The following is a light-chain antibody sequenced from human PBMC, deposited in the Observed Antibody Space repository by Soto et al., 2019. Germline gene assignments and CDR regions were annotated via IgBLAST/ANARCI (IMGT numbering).Light chain of an antibody. V-gene: IGLV2-23*02. J-gene: IGLJ1*01. CDR2: EVS. CDR1: NSDVGSFDL. Sequence: SALTQPASVSGSPGQSITISCTGSNSDVGSFDLVSWFQQYPGKAPKLILYEVSKRPLGVSNRFSGSKSGYTASLTISGLQAEDEADYYCCSYADSTSLFVFGTGTKLTVL. CDR3: CSYADSTSLFV.